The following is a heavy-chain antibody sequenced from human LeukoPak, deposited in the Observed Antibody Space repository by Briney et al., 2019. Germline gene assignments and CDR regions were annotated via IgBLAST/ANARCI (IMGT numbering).Heavy chain of an antibody. J-gene: IGHJ6*02. V-gene: IGHV1-69*13. CDR2: IIPIFGTA. CDR1: GGTFSSYA. Sequence: ASVKVSCKASGGTFSSYALSWVRQAPGQGLEWMGRIIPIFGTANYAQEFQGRVTITADESTSTAYMELSSLRSEDTAIYYCARGGNTSDLYYGMDVWGQGTTVTVSS. D-gene: IGHD6-25*01. CDR3: ARGGNTSDLYYGMDV.